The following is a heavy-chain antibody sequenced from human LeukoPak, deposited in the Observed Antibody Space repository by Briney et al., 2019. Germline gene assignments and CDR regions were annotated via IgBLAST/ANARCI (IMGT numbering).Heavy chain of an antibody. V-gene: IGHV3-23*01. CDR1: GFTFSSYA. J-gene: IGHJ4*02. CDR2: ISGSGGST. D-gene: IGHD6-19*01. CDR3: AKRSSGWYSLDY. Sequence: GESLRLSCAASGFTFSSYAMSWVRQAPGKGLEWVSAISGSGGSTYYADSVKGRFTISRDNSKNTLYLQMNSLRAEDTAVYYCAKRSSGWYSLDYWGQGTLVTVSS.